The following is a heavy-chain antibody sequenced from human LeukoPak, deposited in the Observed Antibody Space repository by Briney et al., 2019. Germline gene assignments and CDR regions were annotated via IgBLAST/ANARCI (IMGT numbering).Heavy chain of an antibody. Sequence: GGSLRLSCAASGFTFSSYNMNWVRQAPGKGLEWVSSISSSSSYIYYADSVKGRFTISRDNAKNSLYLQMNSLRAEDTAVYYCARDFSVWFGELLHDYWGQGTLVTVSS. D-gene: IGHD3-10*01. J-gene: IGHJ4*02. V-gene: IGHV3-21*01. CDR2: ISSSSSYI. CDR1: GFTFSSYN. CDR3: ARDFSVWFGELLHDY.